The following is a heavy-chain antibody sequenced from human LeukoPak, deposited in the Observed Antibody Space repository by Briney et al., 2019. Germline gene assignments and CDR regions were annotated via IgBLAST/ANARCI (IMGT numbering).Heavy chain of an antibody. Sequence: GRSLRLSCAASGFTFDDYAMHWVRQAPGKGLEWVSGISWNSGSIGYADSVKGRFTISRDNAKNSLYLQMNSLRAEDTALYYCAEGGGAMALDFDYWGQGTLVTVSS. CDR1: GFTFDDYA. V-gene: IGHV3-9*01. D-gene: IGHD5-18*01. CDR3: AEGGGAMALDFDY. J-gene: IGHJ4*02. CDR2: ISWNSGSI.